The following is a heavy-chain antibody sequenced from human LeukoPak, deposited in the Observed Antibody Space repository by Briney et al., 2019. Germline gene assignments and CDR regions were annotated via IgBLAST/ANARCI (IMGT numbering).Heavy chain of an antibody. CDR2: ISSSSSYI. CDR1: GFTFSSYS. V-gene: IGHV3-21*01. Sequence: GGSLRLSCAASGFTFSSYSMNWVRQAPGKGLEWVSSISSSSSYIYYADSVKGRFTISRDNAKNSLYLQMNSLRAEDTAVYYCPRVTAMDLDAFDIWGQGTMVTVSS. J-gene: IGHJ3*02. D-gene: IGHD5-18*01. CDR3: PRVTAMDLDAFDI.